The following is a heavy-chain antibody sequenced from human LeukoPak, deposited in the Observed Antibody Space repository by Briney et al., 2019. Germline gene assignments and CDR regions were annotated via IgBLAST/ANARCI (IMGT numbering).Heavy chain of an antibody. V-gene: IGHV4-4*07. CDR2: IYTSGST. D-gene: IGHD2-15*01. J-gene: IGHJ6*02. Sequence: PSETLSLTCTVSGGSISSYYWSWIRQPAGKGLEWIGRIYTSGSTNYNPSLKSRVTISVDTSKNQFSLKLSSVTAADTAVYYCARHKYCSGGSCYPYYYYYGMDVWGQGTTVTVSS. CDR3: ARHKYCSGGSCYPYYYYYGMDV. CDR1: GGSISSYY.